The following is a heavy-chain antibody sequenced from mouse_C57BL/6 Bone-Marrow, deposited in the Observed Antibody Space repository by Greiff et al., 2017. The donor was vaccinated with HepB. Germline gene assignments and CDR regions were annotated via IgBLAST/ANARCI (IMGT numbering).Heavy chain of an antibody. V-gene: IGHV1-69*01. D-gene: IGHD2-5*01. CDR3: ARRYSNYSWFAY. Sequence: QVQLKQPGAELVMPGASVKLSCKASGYTFTSYWMHWVKQRPGQGLEWIGEIDPSDSYTNYNQKFKGKSTLTVDKSSSTAYMQLSSLTSEDSAVYYCARRYSNYSWFAYWGQGTLVTVSA. CDR1: GYTFTSYW. CDR2: IDPSDSYT. J-gene: IGHJ3*01.